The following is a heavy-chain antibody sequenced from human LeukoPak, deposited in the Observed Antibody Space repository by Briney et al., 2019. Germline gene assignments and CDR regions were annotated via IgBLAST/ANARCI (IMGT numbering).Heavy chain of an antibody. V-gene: IGHV4-38-2*02. D-gene: IGHD6-13*01. J-gene: IGHJ3*02. CDR2: IYQSGST. CDR3: ARDRASSSWYVAFDI. Sequence: SETLSLTCTVSGYSISRGYYWGWIRQPPGKGLEWIGSIYQSGSTYYNPSLKSRVTILVDTSKNQFSLKLSSVTAADTAIYYCARDRASSSWYVAFDIWGQGTMVTVSS. CDR1: GYSISRGYY.